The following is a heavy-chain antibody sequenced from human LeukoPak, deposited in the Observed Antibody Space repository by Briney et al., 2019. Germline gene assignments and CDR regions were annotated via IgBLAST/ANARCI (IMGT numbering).Heavy chain of an antibody. V-gene: IGHV3-30*02. J-gene: IGHJ4*02. Sequence: PGGSLRLSCAASGFTVGNNYMHWVRQAPGKGLEWVAFIRYDGSNKYYADSVKGRFTISRDNSKNTLNLQMNSLRAEDTAVYYCAKADSSGWYSTADYWGQGTLVTVSS. CDR1: GFTVGNNY. CDR3: AKADSSGWYSTADY. D-gene: IGHD6-19*01. CDR2: IRYDGSNK.